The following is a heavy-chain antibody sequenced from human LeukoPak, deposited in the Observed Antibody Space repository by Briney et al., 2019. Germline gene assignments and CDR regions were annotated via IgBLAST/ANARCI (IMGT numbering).Heavy chain of an antibody. CDR1: GDSVSSNSTA. D-gene: IGHD6-13*01. J-gene: IGHJ4*02. Sequence: SQTLSLTFAISGDSVSSNSTAWNWVRQSPSRGLEWLGRTYYKLKWYNDYAVYVKGRITITPDTSKNQFSLQLNSVTPEDTAVYYCVRESQLVGESFDYWGQGTLVTVSS. CDR3: VRESQLVGESFDY. CDR2: TYYKLKWYN. V-gene: IGHV6-1*01.